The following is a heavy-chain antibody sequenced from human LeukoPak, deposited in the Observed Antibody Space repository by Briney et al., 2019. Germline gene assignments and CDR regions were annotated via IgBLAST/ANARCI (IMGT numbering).Heavy chain of an antibody. CDR1: GFTFSDYY. Sequence: GGSLRLSCAASGFTFSDYYMSWIRQAPGKGLEWVSYISSSGSTIYYADSVKGRFTISRDNAKNSLYLQMNSLRAEDTAVYYCARDVYYDSSGCYRSLFDYWGQGTLVTVSS. CDR3: ARDVYYDSSGCYRSLFDY. CDR2: ISSSGSTI. J-gene: IGHJ4*02. D-gene: IGHD3-22*01. V-gene: IGHV3-11*01.